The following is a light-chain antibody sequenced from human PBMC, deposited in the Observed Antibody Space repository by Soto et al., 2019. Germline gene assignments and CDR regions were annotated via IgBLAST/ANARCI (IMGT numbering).Light chain of an antibody. CDR1: SSDVGGYNY. V-gene: IGLV2-8*01. Sequence: QSALTQPHSASGSPGQSVAISCTGTSSDVGGYNYVSWYQQHPGKAPKLMIYEVNKRPSGVPDRFSGSKSGNTASLTVSGFQAEDEADYYCSSYVGSSNVFGTGTKLTV. CDR2: EVN. CDR3: SSYVGSSNV. J-gene: IGLJ1*01.